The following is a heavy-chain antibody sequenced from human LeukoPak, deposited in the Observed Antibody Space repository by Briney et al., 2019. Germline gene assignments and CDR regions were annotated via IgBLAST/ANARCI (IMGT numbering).Heavy chain of an antibody. CDR3: ARATAAGNWFDP. Sequence: SETLSLTCAVSGYSISSGYYWGWIRQPPGKGLEWIGSIYHSGSTYYNPSLKSRVTISVDKSKNQFSLKLSSVTAADTAVYYCARATAAGNWFDPWGQGTLVTVSS. D-gene: IGHD6-25*01. J-gene: IGHJ5*02. CDR1: GYSISSGYY. V-gene: IGHV4-38-2*01. CDR2: IYHSGST.